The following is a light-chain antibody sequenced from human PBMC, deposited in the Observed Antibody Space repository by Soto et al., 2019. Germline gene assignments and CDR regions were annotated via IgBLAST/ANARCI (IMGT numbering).Light chain of an antibody. CDR1: NSDVGGYNY. J-gene: IGLJ2*01. CDR3: SSYGGTYRFVL. V-gene: IGLV2-11*01. CDR2: DVG. Sequence: QSALTQPRSVSGSPGRSVTISCTGTNSDVGGYNYVSWYQQYPGKAPKLIIYDVGQRPSGVPDRFSASKSGNTASLTISGLQAEDEADYYCSSYGGTYRFVLFGGGTKLTVL.